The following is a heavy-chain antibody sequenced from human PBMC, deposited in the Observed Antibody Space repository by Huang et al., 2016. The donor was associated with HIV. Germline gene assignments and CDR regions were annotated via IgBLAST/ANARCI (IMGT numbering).Heavy chain of an antibody. CDR1: GGTFSKYA. CDR2: IIPMFGTP. D-gene: IGHD4-17*01. Sequence: QVQLVQSEAEVKTPGSSVKVSCTASGGTFSKYAISWVRQAPGQGLEWMGGIIPMFGTPNYARKFQGRVTITADDSTSTTYVEVSSLRSEDTALYYCARGQLGSYGDYDVLYWGQGTLVTVSS. V-gene: IGHV1-69*13. CDR3: ARGQLGSYGDYDVLY. J-gene: IGHJ4*02.